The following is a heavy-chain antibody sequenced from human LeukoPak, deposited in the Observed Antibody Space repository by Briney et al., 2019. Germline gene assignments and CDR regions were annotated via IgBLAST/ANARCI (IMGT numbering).Heavy chain of an antibody. D-gene: IGHD2-2*01. CDR2: VSTSGSTI. V-gene: IGHV3-48*03. CDR1: GFTFSSYE. J-gene: IGHJ6*02. CDR3: ARRLLDIVVLPARYGMDV. Sequence: GGSLRLSCAASGFTFSSYEMNWVRLASGKGLEWVSYVSTSGSTIYYADSVKGRFTISRDNAKNSLYLQMNSMRAEDTAVYYCARRLLDIVVLPARYGMDVWGQGTTVTVSS.